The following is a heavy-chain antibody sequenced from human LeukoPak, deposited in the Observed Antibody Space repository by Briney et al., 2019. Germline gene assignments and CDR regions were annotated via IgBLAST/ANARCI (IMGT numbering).Heavy chain of an antibody. V-gene: IGHV4-34*01. D-gene: IGHD1-26*01. CDR3: ARGTIVGARFDY. Sequence: SETLSLTCAVYGGSFSGYYWSWIRQPPGKGLEWTGEINHSGSTNYNPSLKSRVTISVDTSKNQFPLKLSSVTAADTAVYYCARGTIVGARFDYWGQGTLVTVSS. CDR1: GGSFSGYY. J-gene: IGHJ4*02. CDR2: INHSGST.